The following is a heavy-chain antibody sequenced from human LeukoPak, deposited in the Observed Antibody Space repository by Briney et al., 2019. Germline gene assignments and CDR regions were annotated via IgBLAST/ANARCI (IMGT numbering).Heavy chain of an antibody. J-gene: IGHJ4*02. V-gene: IGHV1-18*01. Sequence: ASVKVSCKASGYTFTSYGISWVRQAPGQGLEWMGWISAYNGNTNYAQKLQGRVTMTTDTSTSTAYMELRSLRSDDAAVYYCARDHTDYGDYGIFDYWGRGTLVTVSS. CDR1: GYTFTSYG. CDR3: ARDHTDYGDYGIFDY. CDR2: ISAYNGNT. D-gene: IGHD4-17*01.